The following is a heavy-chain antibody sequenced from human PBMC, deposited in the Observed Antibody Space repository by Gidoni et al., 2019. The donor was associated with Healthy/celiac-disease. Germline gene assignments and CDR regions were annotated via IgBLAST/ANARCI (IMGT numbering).Heavy chain of an antibody. Sequence: QVQLVQSGAEVKKPGASVKVSCKASGYTFTSYYMHWVRQAPGQGLEWMGIINPSGGSTSYAQKFQGRVTMTRDTSTSTVYMELSSLRSEDTAVYYCARLYYYDSSGFNYYYGMDVWGQGTTVTVSS. CDR3: ARLYYYDSSGFNYYYGMDV. CDR2: INPSGGST. CDR1: GYTFTSYY. D-gene: IGHD3-22*01. J-gene: IGHJ6*02. V-gene: IGHV1-46*01.